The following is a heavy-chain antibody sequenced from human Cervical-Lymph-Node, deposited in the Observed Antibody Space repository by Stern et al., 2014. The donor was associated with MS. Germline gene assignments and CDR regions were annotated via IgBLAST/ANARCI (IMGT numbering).Heavy chain of an antibody. Sequence: VQLVESGGGVVQPGRSLRLSCAASGFTFSSYAMHWVRQAPGKGLEWVAVISYDGNNKYYADSVKGRFTISRDNSKNTLYLQMNSLRAEDTAVYYCATLGGGYSYVLFDYWGQGTLVTVSS. D-gene: IGHD5-18*01. J-gene: IGHJ4*02. CDR3: ATLGGGYSYVLFDY. V-gene: IGHV3-30-3*01. CDR2: ISYDGNNK. CDR1: GFTFSSYA.